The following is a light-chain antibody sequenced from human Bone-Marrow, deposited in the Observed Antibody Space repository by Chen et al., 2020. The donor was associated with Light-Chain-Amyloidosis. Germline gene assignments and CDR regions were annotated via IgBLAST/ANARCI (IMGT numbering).Light chain of an antibody. CDR1: NIGSKS. CDR2: DDS. V-gene: IGLV3-21*02. CDR3: QVWDSSSDHVV. J-gene: IGLJ2*01. Sequence: SYVLTQPPSVSVAPGQTARITCGGKNIGSKSVHWYQQKPGQAPVLVVYDDSDRPSGIPERFSGSNSGNPATLTLRRVEAGDEADYYCQVWDSSSDHVVFGGGTKLTVL.